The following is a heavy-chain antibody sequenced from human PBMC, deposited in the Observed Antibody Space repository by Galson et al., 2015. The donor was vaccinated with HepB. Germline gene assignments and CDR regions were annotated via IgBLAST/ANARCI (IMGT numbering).Heavy chain of an antibody. CDR2: ISYDGSNK. CDR1: GFTFSSYA. CDR3: ARVGGYYNVDYFDY. J-gene: IGHJ4*02. V-gene: IGHV3-30*04. Sequence: SLRLSCAASGFTFSSYAMHWVRQAPGKGLEWVAVISYDGSNKYYADSVKGRFTISRDNSKNTLYLQMNSLRAEDTAVYYCARVGGYYNVDYFDYWGQGTLVTVSS. D-gene: IGHD3-10*01.